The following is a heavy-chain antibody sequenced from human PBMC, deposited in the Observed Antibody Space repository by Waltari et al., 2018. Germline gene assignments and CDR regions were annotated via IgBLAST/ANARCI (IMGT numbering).Heavy chain of an antibody. CDR2: IYYSGNT. J-gene: IGHJ4*02. Sequence: QLQESGPGLMKTSETLSLTCTVSGDSISSSHYYWGWIRQPPGKGLEWIGSIYYSGNTDYSPSLKSRATGAVDTSKNQFSLNLISVTAADTAVYFCARDFTVRYFDWLSQGDLYYFDNWGQGTLVTVSP. D-gene: IGHD3-9*01. CDR3: ARDFTVRYFDWLSQGDLYYFDN. V-gene: IGHV4-39*07. CDR1: GDSISSSHYY.